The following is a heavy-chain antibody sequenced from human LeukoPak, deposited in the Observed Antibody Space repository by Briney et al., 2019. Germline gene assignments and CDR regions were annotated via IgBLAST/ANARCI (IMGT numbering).Heavy chain of an antibody. Sequence: PGGSLRLSCAASGFTFSSYAMHWVRQAPGKGLEWVAVISYDGSNKYYADSVKGRFTISRDNAKNSLYLQMNSLRAEDTALYYCAKDIFLYGSGYDGTTDYWGQGTLVTVSS. CDR1: GFTFSSYA. J-gene: IGHJ4*02. V-gene: IGHV3-30-3*01. CDR2: ISYDGSNK. CDR3: AKDIFLYGSGYDGTTDY. D-gene: IGHD5-12*01.